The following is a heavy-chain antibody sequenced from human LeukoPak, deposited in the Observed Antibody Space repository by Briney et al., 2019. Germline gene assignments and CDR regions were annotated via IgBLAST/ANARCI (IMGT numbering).Heavy chain of an antibody. V-gene: IGHV3-23*01. CDR3: AKDPSIAVAGAFDY. Sequence: GGSLRLSCAASGFTFSSYAMSWVRQAPGKGLEWVSAISGSGGSTYYADSVKGRFTISRDNSKNTLYLQMDSLRAEDTAVYYCAKDPSIAVAGAFDYWGQGTLVTVSS. CDR1: GFTFSSYA. CDR2: ISGSGGST. J-gene: IGHJ4*02. D-gene: IGHD6-19*01.